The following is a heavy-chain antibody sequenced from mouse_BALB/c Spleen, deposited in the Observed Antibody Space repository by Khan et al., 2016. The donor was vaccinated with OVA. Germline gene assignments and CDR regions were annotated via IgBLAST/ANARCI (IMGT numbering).Heavy chain of an antibody. V-gene: IGHV1-7*01. CDR2: INPTSGYT. CDR3: TRDRIDY. Sequence: QVQLKQSGAELAKPGASVKMSCKASGYTFTTYWMHWVKQRPGQGLEWIGYINPTSGYTDYNDKFKDRATLSADKSSSTAYMHLNSLTSEDSTVYYGTRDRIDYWGQGTTLTVSA. J-gene: IGHJ2*01. CDR1: GYTFTTYW.